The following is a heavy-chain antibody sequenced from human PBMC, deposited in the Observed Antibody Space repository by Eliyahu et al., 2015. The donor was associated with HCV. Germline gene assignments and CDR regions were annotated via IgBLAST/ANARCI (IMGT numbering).Heavy chain of an antibody. D-gene: IGHD1-26*01. J-gene: IGHJ4*02. V-gene: IGHV3-30*04. CDR3: ARGYTGSCIDK. CDR1: GFTFSNHP. CDR2: ISYDENNE. Sequence: QVQLVESGGGVVQPGGSLRLSCXAXGFTFSNHPMHWVRQGPGEGLEWVALISYDENNEYYLDSVKGRFTISRDNLKNMVYLQMNSLRAEDTAIYYCARGYTGSCIDKWGQGTLVTVSS.